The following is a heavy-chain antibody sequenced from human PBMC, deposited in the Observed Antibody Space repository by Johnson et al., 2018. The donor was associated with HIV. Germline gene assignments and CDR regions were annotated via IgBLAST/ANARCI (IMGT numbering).Heavy chain of an antibody. CDR2: ISYDGSNK. D-gene: IGHD5-18*01. CDR1: GFTFSSYA. V-gene: IGHV3-30-3*01. J-gene: IGHJ3*02. Sequence: VQLVESGGGLVKPGGSLRLSCAASGFTFSSYAMHWVRQAPGKGLEWVAVISYDGSNKYYADSVKGRFTISRDNSKNTLYLQMNSLRAEDTAVYYCARDGGYSYGDAFDIWGQGTMVTVSS. CDR3: ARDGGYSYGDAFDI.